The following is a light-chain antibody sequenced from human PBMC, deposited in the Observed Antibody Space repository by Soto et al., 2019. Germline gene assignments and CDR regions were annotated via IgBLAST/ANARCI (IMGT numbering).Light chain of an antibody. CDR1: QSVSSSY. CDR2: DAS. Sequence: EIVWTQSPATRSLSPGERATLSCGASQSVSSSYLAWYQQKPGLAPRLLIYDASSRATGIPDRFSGSGSGTDFTLTISRLEPEEFAVYYCQQYGSSPITFGQGTRLEIK. CDR3: QQYGSSPIT. J-gene: IGKJ5*01. V-gene: IGKV3D-20*01.